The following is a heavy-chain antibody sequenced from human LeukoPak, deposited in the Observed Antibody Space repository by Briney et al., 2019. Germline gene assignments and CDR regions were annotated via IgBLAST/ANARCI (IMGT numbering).Heavy chain of an antibody. CDR3: ARAAGAAGGQYFDY. D-gene: IGHD6-25*01. CDR1: GGSISGYY. J-gene: IGHJ4*02. V-gene: IGHV4-4*07. Sequence: SETLSLTCSVSGGSISGYYWSWIRQPAGQGLEWIGRIYSNGDTRYNPSLKSRVTMSVDTSKNQVSLNLRPVTAADTAVFFCARAAGAAGGQYFDYWGQGTLVTDSS. CDR2: IYSNGDT.